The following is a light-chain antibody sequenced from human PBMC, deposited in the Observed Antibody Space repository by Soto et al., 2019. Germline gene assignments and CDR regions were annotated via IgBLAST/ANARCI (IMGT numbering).Light chain of an antibody. Sequence: QSALTQPPSASGSPGQSVTISCTGTSSDIGNYNYNFVSWYQQHPGKAPKLMIYEVTKRPSGVPDRFSGSKSGNTASLTISGLQAEDEADYYCSSYTGSSVVFGEGTKLTVL. CDR2: EVT. V-gene: IGLV2-8*01. CDR3: SSYTGSSVV. CDR1: SSDIGNYNY. J-gene: IGLJ2*01.